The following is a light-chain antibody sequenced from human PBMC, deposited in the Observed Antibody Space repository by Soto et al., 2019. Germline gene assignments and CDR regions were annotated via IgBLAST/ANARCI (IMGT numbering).Light chain of an antibody. CDR1: QGVTTN. J-gene: IGKJ1*01. CDR3: QQRSNWPRT. Sequence: EIVMTQSPGTLSVSPGERATLSCRAGQGVTTNFAWYQQKPGQAPRLLIYGASTRATGIPARFSGSGSGTDFTLTISSLEPEDFAVYYCQQRSNWPRTFGQGTKVDIK. CDR2: GAS. V-gene: IGKV3-15*01.